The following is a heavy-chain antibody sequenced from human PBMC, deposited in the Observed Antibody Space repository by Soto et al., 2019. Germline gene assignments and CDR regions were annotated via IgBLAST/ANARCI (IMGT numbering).Heavy chain of an antibody. CDR1: GYTFTTYG. V-gene: IGHV1-18*01. CDR3: ATDILGYCSGGSCYSVDY. D-gene: IGHD2-15*01. Sequence: QVQLVQSGAEVKKPGASVKVSCKASGYTFTTYGITWVRQAPGQGLEWMGWIDGYNGKTKYGQRVQGRVTMTTDTSTSTAYMELRSLRSDDTAVYYCATDILGYCSGGSCYSVDYWGQGTLVTVSS. J-gene: IGHJ4*02. CDR2: IDGYNGKT.